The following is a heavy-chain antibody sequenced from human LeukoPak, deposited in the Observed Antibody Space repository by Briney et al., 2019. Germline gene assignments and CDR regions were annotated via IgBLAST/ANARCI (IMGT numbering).Heavy chain of an antibody. Sequence: SSETLSLTCTVSGGSISSYYWSWIRQPPGKGLEWSGYIYTSGSTNYNPSLKSRVTISVDTSKNQFSLKLSSVTAADTAVYYCAQYYYDSSGYSYFDYWGRGTLVTVSS. V-gene: IGHV4-4*09. D-gene: IGHD3-22*01. CDR2: IYTSGST. CDR3: AQYYYDSSGYSYFDY. CDR1: GGSISSYY. J-gene: IGHJ4*02.